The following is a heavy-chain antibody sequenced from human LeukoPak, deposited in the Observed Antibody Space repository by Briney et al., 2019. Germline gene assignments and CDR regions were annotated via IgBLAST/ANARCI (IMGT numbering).Heavy chain of an antibody. D-gene: IGHD6-19*01. Sequence: GGSLRLSCAASGFTFSDYWMSWVRQAPGKGLEWVANIKQDGSEKYYVGSVKGRFTISRDNAKNSLYLQMNSLRAEDTAVYYCARHTSAWYYFDYWGQGTLVTVSS. J-gene: IGHJ4*02. CDR2: IKQDGSEK. CDR3: ARHTSAWYYFDY. CDR1: GFTFSDYW. V-gene: IGHV3-7*01.